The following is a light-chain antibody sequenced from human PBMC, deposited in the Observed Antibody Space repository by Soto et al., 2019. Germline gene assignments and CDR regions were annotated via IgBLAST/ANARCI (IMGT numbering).Light chain of an antibody. J-gene: IGKJ5*01. Sequence: EIVLTQSPATLSLSPGERATLSCRASQSIKWYLNWYQQKPGQAPRLLIYDASKLATGIPARFSGSGSGTDFTLTIRTLEPEDFAVYYCQQRDSWPITFGQGTRLEIK. CDR1: QSIKWY. V-gene: IGKV3-11*01. CDR3: QQRDSWPIT. CDR2: DAS.